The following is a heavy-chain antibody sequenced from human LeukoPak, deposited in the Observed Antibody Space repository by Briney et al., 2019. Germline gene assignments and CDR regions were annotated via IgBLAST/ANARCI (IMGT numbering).Heavy chain of an antibody. V-gene: IGHV4-59*01. CDR1: GGSISSYY. CDR2: IYYSGST. Sequence: PSETLSLTCTVSGGSISSYYWSWIRQPPGKGLEWIGYIYYSGSTNYNPSLKSRVTISVDTSKNQFSLKLSSVTAADTAVYYCARALYCSGGSCYSDYWGQGTLVTVSS. D-gene: IGHD2-15*01. J-gene: IGHJ4*02. CDR3: ARALYCSGGSCYSDY.